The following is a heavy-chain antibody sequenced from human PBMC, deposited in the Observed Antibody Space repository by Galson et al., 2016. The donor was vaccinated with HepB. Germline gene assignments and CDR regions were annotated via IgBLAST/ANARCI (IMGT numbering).Heavy chain of an antibody. CDR3: ARSQAVAGSPTYYFDY. J-gene: IGHJ4*02. Sequence: CAISGDSVSSNSATWNWIRQSPSRGLEWLGRTYYRSKWYDDYAVSVKSRITVNPDTSKNQFSLHLNSVTPEDTAVYFCARSQAVAGSPTYYFDYWGQGTLVTVSS. CDR1: GDSVSSNSAT. V-gene: IGHV6-1*01. D-gene: IGHD6-19*01. CDR2: TYYRSKWYD.